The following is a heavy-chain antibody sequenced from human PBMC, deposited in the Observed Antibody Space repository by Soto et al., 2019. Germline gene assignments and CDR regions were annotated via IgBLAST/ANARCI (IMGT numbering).Heavy chain of an antibody. CDR2: ISAYNGKT. D-gene: IGHD5-12*01. J-gene: IGHJ3*02. CDR3: PSVATESGPLSHYACGI. V-gene: IGHV1-18*01. Sequence: QVQLVQSGAEVKKPGASVKVSCKASGYTFTSYGISWVRQAPGQGLEWMGWISAYNGKTNYAQKLQGRVTITTDTPTSTALMELRSLRSDDTAVYYCPSVATESGPLSHYACGIWGQGSMVTVA. CDR1: GYTFTSYG.